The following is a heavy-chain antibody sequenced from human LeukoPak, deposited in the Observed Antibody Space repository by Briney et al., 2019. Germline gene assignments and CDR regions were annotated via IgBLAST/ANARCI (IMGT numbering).Heavy chain of an antibody. CDR3: GRKSANRKTSEFDY. J-gene: IGHJ4*02. Sequence: ASVKVSCKASGYTFTDYYMNWVRQAPGQGLEWMGWIHPNSGGIKYAQKFQGRVTMTRDTSISTAYMELSRLTSDDTAVYYCGRKSANRKTSEFDYWGQGTLVTVSS. D-gene: IGHD1-14*01. V-gene: IGHV1-2*02. CDR1: GYTFTDYY. CDR2: IHPNSGGI.